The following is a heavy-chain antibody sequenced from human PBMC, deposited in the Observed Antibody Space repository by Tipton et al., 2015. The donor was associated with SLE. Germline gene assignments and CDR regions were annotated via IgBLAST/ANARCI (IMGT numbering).Heavy chain of an antibody. V-gene: IGHV4-59*11. D-gene: IGHD3-22*01. J-gene: IGHJ4*02. CDR2: IYYSGST. CDR1: GGSISSHY. CDR3: ARDGMGYYDSSGLDY. Sequence: TLSLTCTVSGGSISSHYWSWIRQPPGKGLEWIGYIYYSGSTNYNPSLKSRVTISVDTSKNQFSLKLSSVTAADAALYYCARDGMGYYDSSGLDYWGQGTLVTVSS.